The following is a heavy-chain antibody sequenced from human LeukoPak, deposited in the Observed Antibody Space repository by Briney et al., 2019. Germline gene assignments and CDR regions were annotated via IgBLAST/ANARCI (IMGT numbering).Heavy chain of an antibody. V-gene: IGHV1-69*13. CDR2: IIPIFATT. CDR3: ASGYDILTGYLFL. Sequence: ASVKVSCKASGGTFSSYAISWVRQAPGQGLEWMGGIIPIFATTNYAQKFQGRVTITADESTSTAYMELSSLRSEDTAVYYCASGYDILTGYLFLWGQGTLVTVS. J-gene: IGHJ4*02. CDR1: GGTFSSYA. D-gene: IGHD3-9*01.